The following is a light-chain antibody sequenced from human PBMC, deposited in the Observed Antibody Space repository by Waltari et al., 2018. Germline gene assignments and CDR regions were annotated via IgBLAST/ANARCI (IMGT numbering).Light chain of an antibody. V-gene: IGKV3-20*01. CDR3: QHYDGSPYT. Sequence: EIVLTQSPGTLSLSPGQIATLSCRASESVKGNYLVWYKQKPGQAPRVLIYGSSKRATGIPDRFSGSGSGRDFTLTISRLEPEDFAMYYCQHYDGSPYTFGPGTKLEIK. J-gene: IGKJ3*01. CDR1: ESVKGNY. CDR2: GSS.